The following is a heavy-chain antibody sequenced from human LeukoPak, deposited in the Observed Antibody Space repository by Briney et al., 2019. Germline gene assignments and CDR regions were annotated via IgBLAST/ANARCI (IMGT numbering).Heavy chain of an antibody. CDR1: GFTFSGSD. CDR3: VAYCSSTICHGE. Sequence: GGSLRLSCAASGFTFSGSDIHWVRQASEKGLEWVGRIRGKANDYATSYAASVKGRFTISRDDSKNTAYLQMNSLKTEDTAVYYCVAYCSSTICHGEWGQGALVTVSS. V-gene: IGHV3-73*01. D-gene: IGHD2-2*01. CDR2: IRGKANDYAT. J-gene: IGHJ4*02.